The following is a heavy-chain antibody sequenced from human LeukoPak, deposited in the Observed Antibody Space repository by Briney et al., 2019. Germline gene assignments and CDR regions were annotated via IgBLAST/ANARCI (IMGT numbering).Heavy chain of an antibody. CDR3: ARDYVYAFDY. Sequence: GGSLRLSCAASGFSFSSYSINWVRQAPGKGLEWVSYISGDGNAKHYTDSVKGRLTISRDNAKNALYLQMNRLRAENTAVYFCARDYVYAFDYWGQGTLVTVSS. J-gene: IGHJ4*02. CDR1: GFSFSSYS. CDR2: ISGDGNAK. V-gene: IGHV3-48*01. D-gene: IGHD2/OR15-2a*01.